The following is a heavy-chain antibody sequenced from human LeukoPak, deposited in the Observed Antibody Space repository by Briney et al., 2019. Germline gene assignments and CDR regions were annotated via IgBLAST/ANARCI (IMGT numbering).Heavy chain of an antibody. J-gene: IGHJ6*03. D-gene: IGHD5-24*01. V-gene: IGHV3-23*01. Sequence: GGSLRLSCAAPGITFSSHAMSWVRQAPGKGLEWVSLISGSGGHTYYGDSVKGRFTISRDNSTNRLYLQMNSLRPKDTAVYYCAKGGAATMRDGYNYYYYYMEVWGRGTTVTVSS. CDR3: AKGGAATMRDGYNYYYYYMEV. CDR2: ISGSGGHT. CDR1: GITFSSHA.